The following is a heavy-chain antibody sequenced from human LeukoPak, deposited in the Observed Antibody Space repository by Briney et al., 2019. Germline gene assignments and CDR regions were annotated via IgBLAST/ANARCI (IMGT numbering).Heavy chain of an antibody. D-gene: IGHD3-10*01. CDR2: ISSSGSST. V-gene: IGHV3-23*01. CDR1: GFTFSSYA. CDR3: APPKYYASSFEN. Sequence: GGSLTLSCAASGFTFSSYAMSCVRQAPGNGIEWVSAISSSGSSTDYADSVKGRLTISRANCKNTLYLQTNRRRAEDKAVYYCAPPKYYASSFENWGQGTLVTVSS. J-gene: IGHJ4*02.